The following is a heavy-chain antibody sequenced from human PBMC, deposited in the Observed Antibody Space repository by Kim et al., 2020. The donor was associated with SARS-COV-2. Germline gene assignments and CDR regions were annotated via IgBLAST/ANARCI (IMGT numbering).Heavy chain of an antibody. D-gene: IGHD6-19*01. Sequence: GGSLRLSCAASGFTFSSYAMHWVRQAPGKGLEWVAVISYDGSNKYYADSVKGRFTISRDNSKNTLYLQMNSLRAEDTAVYYCARWDSPNSSGWSNYGMDVWGQGTTVTVSS. CDR3: ARWDSPNSSGWSNYGMDV. V-gene: IGHV3-30*04. J-gene: IGHJ6*02. CDR2: ISYDGSNK. CDR1: GFTFSSYA.